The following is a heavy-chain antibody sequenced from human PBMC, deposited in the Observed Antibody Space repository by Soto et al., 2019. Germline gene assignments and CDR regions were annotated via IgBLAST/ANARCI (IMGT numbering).Heavy chain of an antibody. D-gene: IGHD1-26*01. J-gene: IGHJ5*02. CDR3: ARIVGADRRWFDP. V-gene: IGHV1-18*01. Sequence: ASVTVSCQASGGTFISYTISWVRQAPGQGLEWMGRISAYNGITNYAQKLQGRVTMTTDTSTSTAYMELRSLRSDDTAVYYCARIVGADRRWFDPWGQGTLVTVSS. CDR1: GGTFISYT. CDR2: ISAYNGIT.